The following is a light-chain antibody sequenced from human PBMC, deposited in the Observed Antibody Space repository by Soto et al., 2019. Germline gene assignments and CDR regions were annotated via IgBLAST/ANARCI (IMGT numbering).Light chain of an antibody. CDR3: CSYTTSSSYV. Sequence: QSALTQPASVSGSPGQSITISCTGSSSDVGYYIFVSWYQQHPGNAPKLMIYDVNNRPSGVSNRFSGSKSGNTASLTISGLQAEDAADYYCCSYTTSSSYVFGTGTKVTVL. CDR2: DVN. CDR1: SSDVGYYIF. V-gene: IGLV2-14*01. J-gene: IGLJ1*01.